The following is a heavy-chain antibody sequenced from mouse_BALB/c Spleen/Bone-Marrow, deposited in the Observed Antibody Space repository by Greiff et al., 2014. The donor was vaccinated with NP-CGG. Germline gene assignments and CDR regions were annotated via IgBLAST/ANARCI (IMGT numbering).Heavy chain of an antibody. V-gene: IGHV1-7*01. CDR1: GYTFTSYW. D-gene: IGHD2-4*01. CDR2: INPSTGYT. J-gene: IGHJ3*01. CDR3: PRSATMIFAY. Sequence: QVQLQQPGAELAKPGASVKMSCKASGYTFTSYWMHWVKQRPGQGLEWIGYINPSTGYTEYNQKFKDKATLTADKSSSTAYMQRSSRTSEASAVYSCPRSATMIFAYWGQGTLVTVSA.